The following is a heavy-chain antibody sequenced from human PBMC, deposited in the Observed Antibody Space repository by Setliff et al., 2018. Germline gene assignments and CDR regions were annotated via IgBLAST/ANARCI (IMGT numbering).Heavy chain of an antibody. Sequence: ASVKVSCKASGYIFNSYGIAWVRQAPGQGLEWMGWISPYNGKTNHAQNLQGRVAMTTDTSTSTAYMELRSLRSDDTAVYYCARGRDPAYYYDSGGYYWDDWGQGTLVTVS. V-gene: IGHV1-18*01. D-gene: IGHD3-22*01. CDR3: ARGRDPAYYYDSGGYYWDD. CDR1: GYIFNSYG. CDR2: ISPYNGKT. J-gene: IGHJ4*02.